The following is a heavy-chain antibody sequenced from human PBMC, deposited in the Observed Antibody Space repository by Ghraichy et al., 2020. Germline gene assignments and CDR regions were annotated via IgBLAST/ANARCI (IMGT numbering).Heavy chain of an antibody. CDR1: GFTFSSYS. V-gene: IGHV3-48*02. D-gene: IGHD1-7*01. Sequence: GGSLRLSCAASGFTFSSYSMNWVRQAPGKGLEWVSYISSSSSTIYYADSVKGRFTISRDNAKNSLYLQMNSLRDEDTAVYYCARDWMETTRGYYYYYYYMDVWGKGTTVTVSS. CDR3: ARDWMETTRGYYYYYYYMDV. CDR2: ISSSSSTI. J-gene: IGHJ6*03.